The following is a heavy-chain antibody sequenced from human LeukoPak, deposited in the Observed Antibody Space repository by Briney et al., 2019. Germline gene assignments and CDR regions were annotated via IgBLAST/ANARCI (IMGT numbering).Heavy chain of an antibody. J-gene: IGHJ4*02. D-gene: IGHD3-3*01. V-gene: IGHV3-23*01. CDR2: ISGSGGST. CDR3: AKDGYYDFWSGQGYFDY. CDR1: GFTFSSYA. Sequence: GGSLRLSCAASGFTFSSYAMSWVRQTPGKGLEWVSAISGSGGSTYYADSVKGRFTISRDNSKNTLYLQMNSLRAEDTAVYYCAKDGYYDFWSGQGYFDYWGQGTLVTVSS.